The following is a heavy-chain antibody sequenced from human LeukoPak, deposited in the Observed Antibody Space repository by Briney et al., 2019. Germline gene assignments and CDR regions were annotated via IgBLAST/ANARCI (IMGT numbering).Heavy chain of an antibody. Sequence: PGGSLRLSCAASGFTFSAYNMNWVRRTPGKGLEWLSSVTTCSSYKFYADSVRGRFTISRENAENSLYLQMNSLRDEDTAVYYCARDPYSGGYGAYYYYYMDVWGKGTTVTVSS. V-gene: IGHV3-21*01. J-gene: IGHJ6*03. CDR2: VTTCSSYK. D-gene: IGHD6-19*01. CDR1: GFTFSAYN. CDR3: ARDPYSGGYGAYYYYYMDV.